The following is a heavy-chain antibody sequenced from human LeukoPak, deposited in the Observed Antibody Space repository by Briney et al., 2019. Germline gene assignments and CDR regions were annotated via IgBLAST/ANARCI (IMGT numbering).Heavy chain of an antibody. D-gene: IGHD4-23*01. CDR3: ARGGGTSVKGLAY. CDR1: RGSLIDYY. V-gene: IGHV4-34*01. CDR2: VHHSGSA. J-gene: IGHJ4*02. Sequence: PSETLSLTCAVDRGSLIDYYWSRIRQTAGKGLEWIGEVHHSGSANYDSSLKSRVTISVDKSKKQISLNVRDMTAADTAVYYCARGGGTSVKGLAYWGQGTLVTVSS.